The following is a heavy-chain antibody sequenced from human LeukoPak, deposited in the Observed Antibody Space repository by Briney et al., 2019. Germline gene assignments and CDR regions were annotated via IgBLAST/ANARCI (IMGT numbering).Heavy chain of an antibody. CDR1: GGSISSSSYY. D-gene: IGHD3-10*01. CDR2: IYYSGST. V-gene: IGHV4-39*01. CDR3: ARRAKIYGSLVGKEDNYYYYYGMDV. Sequence: SETLSLTCTVSGGSISSSSYYWGWIRQPPGKGLEWIGSIYYSGSTYYNPSLKSRVTISVGTSKNQFSLKLSSVTAADTAVYYCARRAKIYGSLVGKEDNYYYYYGMDVWGQGTTVTVSS. J-gene: IGHJ6*02.